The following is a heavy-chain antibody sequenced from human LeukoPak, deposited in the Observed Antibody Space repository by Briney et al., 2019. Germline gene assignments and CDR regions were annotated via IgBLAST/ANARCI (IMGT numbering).Heavy chain of an antibody. CDR2: IKQDGSEK. CDR3: ARSRYYYDSRLPGAFDI. CDR1: GFTFSNYW. Sequence: GGSLRLSCAASGFTFSNYWMTWVRQAPGKGLEWVANIKQDGSEKYYVDSVKGRFTISRDNAKNSLYLQMNSLRAEDTAVYYCARSRYYYDSRLPGAFDIWGQGTMVTVSS. J-gene: IGHJ3*02. V-gene: IGHV3-7*01. D-gene: IGHD3-22*01.